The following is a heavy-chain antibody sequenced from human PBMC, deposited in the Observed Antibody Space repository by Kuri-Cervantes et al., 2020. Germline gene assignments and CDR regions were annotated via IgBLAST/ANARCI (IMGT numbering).Heavy chain of an antibody. J-gene: IGHJ4*02. V-gene: IGHV3-53*01. D-gene: IGHD5-18*01. CDR1: GFTVSSNY. CDR3: ARDPNTDMGI. Sequence: GGSLRLSCAVSGFTVSSNYMSWVRQAPGKGLEWVSVIYSGGSTYYADSVKGRFTISRDNSENTLYLQMNSLRFEDTAVYYCARDPNTDMGIWGQGTLVTVSS. CDR2: IYSGGST.